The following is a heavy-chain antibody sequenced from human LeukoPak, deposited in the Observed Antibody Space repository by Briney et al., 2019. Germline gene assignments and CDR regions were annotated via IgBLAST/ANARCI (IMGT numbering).Heavy chain of an antibody. CDR2: IYYGRSP. D-gene: IGHD1-26*01. Sequence: SETLSLTCTVSDVSLSSNNFYWGWICHPPGRGLEWIGDIYYGRSPYYNPSLKSRLTISVDTSKNQFSLRLSSVTAADAALYYCAYSGSYGHLGYWGQGIPVTVSS. V-gene: IGHV4-39*01. J-gene: IGHJ4*02. CDR3: AYSGSYGHLGY. CDR1: DVSLSSNNFY.